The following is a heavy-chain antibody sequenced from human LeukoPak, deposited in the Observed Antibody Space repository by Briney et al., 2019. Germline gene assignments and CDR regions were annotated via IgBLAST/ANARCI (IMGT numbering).Heavy chain of an antibody. J-gene: IGHJ5*02. V-gene: IGHV4-34*01. D-gene: IGHD6-13*01. CDR2: INHSGST. CDR1: GGSFSGYY. CDR3: ARAYSSSWYSWFDP. Sequence: NASETLSLTCAVYGGSFSGYYWSWIRQPPGKGLEWIGEINHSGSTNYNPSLKSRVTISVDTSKNQFSLKLSSVTAADTAVYYCARAYSSSWYSWFDPWGQGTLVTVSS.